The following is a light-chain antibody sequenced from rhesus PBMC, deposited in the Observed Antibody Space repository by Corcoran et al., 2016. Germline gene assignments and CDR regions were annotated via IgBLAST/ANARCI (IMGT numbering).Light chain of an antibody. CDR1: QGISSH. J-gene: IGKJ3*01. CDR2: YAT. V-gene: IGKV1-32*02. Sequence: DIQMSQSPSSLSASVGDRVTITCRASQGISSHLNWYQQKPGKAPNLLIYYATRLASGVPSRFIGSGSGTEFTLTISSLQPDDFATYYCQQDNSNPFTFGPGTKLDIK. CDR3: QQDNSNPFT.